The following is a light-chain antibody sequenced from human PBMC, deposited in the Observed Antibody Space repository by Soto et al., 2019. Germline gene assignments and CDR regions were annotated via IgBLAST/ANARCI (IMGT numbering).Light chain of an antibody. J-gene: IGKJ5*01. CDR1: QSVGTY. CDR3: QQYVASHPIT. Sequence: ESVLTQSPGTLSLSPGQRATLSCRASQSVGTYLAWYQQKPGQPPRLLISVASSRATGIPDRFSGSGSGTEFTLTISRVEPEDFAVYYCQQYVASHPITFGQGTRLDIK. V-gene: IGKV3-20*01. CDR2: VAS.